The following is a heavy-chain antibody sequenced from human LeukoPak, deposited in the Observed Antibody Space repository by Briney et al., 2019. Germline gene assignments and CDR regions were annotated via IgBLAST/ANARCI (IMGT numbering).Heavy chain of an antibody. V-gene: IGHV4-61*02. CDR2: IYADGST. Sequence: SQTLSLTCSVSGVSINSRGFDWGWFRQPAGKGLEWIGRIYADGSTDYNPSLKSRVSMSLGAATNQISLKLRSVTAADTAVYYCARTYCRGDICYSFSDVYFDYWGQGTLVTVS. D-gene: IGHD2-15*01. CDR3: ARTYCRGDICYSFSDVYFDY. CDR1: GVSINSRGFD. J-gene: IGHJ4*02.